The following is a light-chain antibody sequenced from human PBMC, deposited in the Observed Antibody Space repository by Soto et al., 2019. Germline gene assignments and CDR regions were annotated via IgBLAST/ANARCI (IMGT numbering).Light chain of an antibody. CDR1: SSDVGGYNY. CDR3: SSYTIGNTWV. CDR2: DVS. V-gene: IGLV2-14*03. J-gene: IGLJ3*02. Sequence: QSALTQPASVSGSPGQSITISCTGTSSDVGGYNYVSWYQQHPGRAPKLIISDVSNRPSGISNRFSGSKSGNTASLAISGLQAEDEADYYCSSYTIGNTWVFVGGTKLTVL.